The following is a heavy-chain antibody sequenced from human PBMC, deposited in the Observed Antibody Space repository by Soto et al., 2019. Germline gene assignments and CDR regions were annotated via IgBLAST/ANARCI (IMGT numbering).Heavy chain of an antibody. CDR3: AKDLVAFTTGRRSPFGS. D-gene: IGHD1-1*01. Sequence: PGGSLRLSCAPSGLTFRAYGMHWVRQAPGKGLEWVAVISYDGKNEYYADSVEGRFSISRDSSKNTLYLQMNSLRAEDTAVYYCAKDLVAFTTGRRSPFGSWGQGTLVTVSS. J-gene: IGHJ4*02. CDR2: ISYDGKNE. CDR1: GLTFRAYG. V-gene: IGHV3-30*18.